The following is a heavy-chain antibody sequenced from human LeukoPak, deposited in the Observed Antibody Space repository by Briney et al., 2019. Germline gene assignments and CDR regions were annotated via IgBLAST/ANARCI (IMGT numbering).Heavy chain of an antibody. CDR1: GDSVSSNSAA. J-gene: IGHJ3*02. CDR3: ARMPVANHDAFDI. Sequence: SQTPSLTCAISGDSVSSNSAAWSWIRQSPSRGLEWLGRTYYRSKWYYDYAVSVKSRITINPDTSKNQFSLQLNSVTPEDTAVYYCARMPVANHDAFDIWGHGTMVTVSS. CDR2: TYYRSKWYY. D-gene: IGHD2-15*01. V-gene: IGHV6-1*01.